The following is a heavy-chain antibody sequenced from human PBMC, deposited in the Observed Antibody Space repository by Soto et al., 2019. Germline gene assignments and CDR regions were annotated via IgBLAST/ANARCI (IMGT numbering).Heavy chain of an antibody. Sequence: QVQLVQSGAEVKKPGSSVKVSCKASGGTFSSYAISWVRQAPGQGLEWMGGIIPIFGTANYAQKFQARVTITADESTSTAYMELSSLRSEDTAVYYCAREYYYEISGYYSLDYWGQGTLVTVSS. V-gene: IGHV1-69*01. CDR2: IIPIFGTA. CDR3: AREYYYEISGYYSLDY. J-gene: IGHJ4*02. D-gene: IGHD3-22*01. CDR1: GGTFSSYA.